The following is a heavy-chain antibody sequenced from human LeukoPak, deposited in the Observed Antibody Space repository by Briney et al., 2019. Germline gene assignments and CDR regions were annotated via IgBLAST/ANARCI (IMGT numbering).Heavy chain of an antibody. CDR1: GFTFSTYT. CDR2: ISTTSSYI. D-gene: IGHD2/OR15-2a*01. Sequence: GRSMRLSCAASGFTFSTYTMNWVRQAPGKGLEWVSSISTTSSYIYYADSVKGRFTISRDNAKNSLFLQMNSLRAEDTAVYYCARSAGISYWYFDLWGRGTLVTVSS. CDR3: ARSAGISYWYFDL. J-gene: IGHJ2*01. V-gene: IGHV3-21*01.